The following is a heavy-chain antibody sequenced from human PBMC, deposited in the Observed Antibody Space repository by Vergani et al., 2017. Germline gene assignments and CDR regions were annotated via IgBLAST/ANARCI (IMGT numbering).Heavy chain of an antibody. Sequence: QVQLMQSGPVMKKPGGSMKVSCQASESTFSDYNIHWVRQAPGQGLQWMGLVSPKTGDTDYLQIFQDRVTMTRDASTKTVYLKMTRLTSDDTAIYYCAHSWNFGRRDWFDAWGPGTLVTVSS. CDR2: VSPKTGDT. V-gene: IGHV1-2*02. D-gene: IGHD1-26*01. CDR3: AHSWNFGRRDWFDA. J-gene: IGHJ5*02. CDR1: ESTFSDYN.